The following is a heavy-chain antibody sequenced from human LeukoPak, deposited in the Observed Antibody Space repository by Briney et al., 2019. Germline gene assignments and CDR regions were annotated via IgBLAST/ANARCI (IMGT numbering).Heavy chain of an antibody. CDR3: VKGWVVPGAIGGHFDY. CDR2: ISGSGDTT. V-gene: IGHV3-23*01. D-gene: IGHD2-2*01. CDR1: GFIVSSNY. J-gene: IGHJ4*02. Sequence: PGGSLRLSCAASGFIVSSNYMSWVRQAPGKGLEWVSAISGSGDTTYYADSVKGRFTISRDKSKNTLYLQMNSLRAEDTAVYYCVKGWVVPGAIGGHFDYWGQGTLVTVSS.